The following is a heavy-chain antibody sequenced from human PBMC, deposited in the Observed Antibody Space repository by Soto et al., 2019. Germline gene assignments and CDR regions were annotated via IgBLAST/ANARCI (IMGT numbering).Heavy chain of an antibody. Sequence: EVQVLESGGGLAQPGRSLRLSCAVSGLSFSSYAMTWVSQSPGKGLEWVSSISRSGNSTYSADSVRGRFTISRDNSKNPLYLQMNSLRAEDTAVYYCAKDAKILDWLPTSYYFDFLGQGTLVTVSS. CDR1: GLSFSSYA. CDR2: ISRSGNST. J-gene: IGHJ4*02. CDR3: AKDAKILDWLPTSYYFDF. V-gene: IGHV3-23*01. D-gene: IGHD3-9*01.